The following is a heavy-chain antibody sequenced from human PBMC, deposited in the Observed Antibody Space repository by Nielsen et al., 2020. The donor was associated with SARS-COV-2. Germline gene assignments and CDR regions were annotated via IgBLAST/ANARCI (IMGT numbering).Heavy chain of an antibody. J-gene: IGHJ6*03. CDR1: GFTFSSYA. V-gene: IGHV3-23*01. CDR2: ISGSGGST. D-gene: IGHD1-26*01. CDR3: AKDQWELLTYYYYYYMDV. Sequence: GGSLRLSCAASGFTFSSYAMSWVRQAPGKGLEWVSAISGSGGSTYYADSVKGRFTISRDNSKNTLYLQMNSLRAEDTAVYYCAKDQWELLTYYYYYYMDVWGKGTTVTVSS.